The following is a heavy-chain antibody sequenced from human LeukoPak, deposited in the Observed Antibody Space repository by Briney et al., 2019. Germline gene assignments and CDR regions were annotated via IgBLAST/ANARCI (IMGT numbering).Heavy chain of an antibody. Sequence: GGSLRLSCAASGFSFSTYAMHWVRQAPGKGLEWVALIWHDASHTFYTDSVKGRFTISRDNSKNTVYLQMNSLGGEDTAVYYCARSRIEVPGSPLDYWGQGTLVTVSS. D-gene: IGHD6-19*01. CDR3: ARSRIEVPGSPLDY. J-gene: IGHJ4*02. V-gene: IGHV3-33*01. CDR1: GFSFSTYA. CDR2: IWHDASHT.